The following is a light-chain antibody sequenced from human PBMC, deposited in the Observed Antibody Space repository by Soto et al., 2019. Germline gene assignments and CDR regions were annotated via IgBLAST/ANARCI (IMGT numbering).Light chain of an antibody. CDR3: QQSYTTPVYS. CDR2: TAS. J-gene: IGKJ2*01. V-gene: IGKV1-39*01. Sequence: DIQLTQSPSLLSASLGDRVTITCRASQGISSYLAWYQQKPGKAPKLLISTASTLQSGVPSRFSGSGSATDFTLTISSLQPEDFATYFCQQSYTTPVYSFGQGTKVDIK. CDR1: QGISSY.